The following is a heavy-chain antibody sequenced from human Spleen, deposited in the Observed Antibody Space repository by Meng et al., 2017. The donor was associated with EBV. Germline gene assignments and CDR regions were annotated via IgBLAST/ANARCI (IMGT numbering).Heavy chain of an antibody. J-gene: IGHJ4*02. V-gene: IGHV4-61*01. CDR3: ARLFYYGSGRLKFDF. CDR1: GGSVRSASYY. D-gene: IGHD3-10*01. CDR2: IHYSGNP. Sequence: QVQVQESGLGLVKPSETLSLTCTASGGSVRSASYYWTWIRQPPGKALEWIGYIHYSGNPNYNSSLKRRVTISVDMSKNQFSLRLSSVTAADTAVYYCARLFYYGSGRLKFDFWGQGTLVTVSS.